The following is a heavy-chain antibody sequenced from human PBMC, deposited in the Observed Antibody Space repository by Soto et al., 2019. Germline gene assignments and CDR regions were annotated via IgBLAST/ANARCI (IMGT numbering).Heavy chain of an antibody. D-gene: IGHD5-12*01. J-gene: IGHJ4*02. CDR1: GDSVSSNSAA. CDR2: TYYRSKWYN. Sequence: SQTLSLTCAISGDSVSSNSAAWNWIRQSPSRGLEWLGRTYYRSKWYNDYPASVKSRITINADTSKNQFSLQLNSVTPEDTAVYYCARGKSGESVANFEYWGQGTLVTVSS. CDR3: ARGKSGESVANFEY. V-gene: IGHV6-1*01.